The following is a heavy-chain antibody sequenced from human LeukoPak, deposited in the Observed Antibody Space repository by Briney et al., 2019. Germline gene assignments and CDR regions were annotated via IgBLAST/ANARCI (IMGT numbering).Heavy chain of an antibody. J-gene: IGHJ6*04. V-gene: IGHV1-2*02. CDR2: INPNSGGT. D-gene: IGHD3-3*01. CDR3: AGETIFGVVIGPLDV. Sequence: GASVKVSCKASGYTFTGYYMHWVRQAPGQGLEWMGWINPNSGGTNYAQKFQGRVTMTRDTSISTAYMELSRLRSDDTAVYYCAGETIFGVVIGPLDVWGKGTTVTVSS. CDR1: GYTFTGYY.